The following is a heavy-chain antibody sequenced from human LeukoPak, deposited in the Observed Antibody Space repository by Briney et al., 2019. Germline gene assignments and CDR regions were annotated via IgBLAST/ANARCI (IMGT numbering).Heavy chain of an antibody. D-gene: IGHD2-15*01. Sequence: PSETLSLTCAVYGGSFSGYYWSWIRQPPGKGLEWIGEINHSGSTNYNPSLKSRVTISVDTSKNQFSLKLSSVTAADTAVYYCARVLGGYCSGGSCYSKTRFDPWGQGTLVTVSS. V-gene: IGHV4-34*01. CDR2: INHSGST. J-gene: IGHJ5*02. CDR1: GGSFSGYY. CDR3: ARVLGGYCSGGSCYSKTRFDP.